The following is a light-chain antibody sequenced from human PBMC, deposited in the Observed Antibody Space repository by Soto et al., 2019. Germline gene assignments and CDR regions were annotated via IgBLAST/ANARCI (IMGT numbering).Light chain of an antibody. Sequence: QSVLTQPASVSGSPGQSITISCTGTSSDVGSYNLVSWYQQYPGRVPKLLIYKVSNRPSGVSNRFSGSKSGNTASLTISGLQAEDEADYFCTSPTPGSLYVFGTGTKVTVL. V-gene: IGLV2-14*02. J-gene: IGLJ1*01. CDR2: KVS. CDR3: TSPTPGSLYV. CDR1: SSDVGSYNL.